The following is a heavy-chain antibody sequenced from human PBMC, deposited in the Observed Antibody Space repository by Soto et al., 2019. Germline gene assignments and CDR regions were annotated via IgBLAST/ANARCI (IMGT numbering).Heavy chain of an antibody. D-gene: IGHD3-3*01. Sequence: GGSLRLSCAASGFALSNYAMSWVRQAPGKGLEWVSAISGNGGSTYYADSVKGRFTISRDNSKSTLYLQMNSLRAEDTAVYYWAKARTLFGVFPFLDCWGQGTKATSSS. CDR2: ISGNGGST. V-gene: IGHV3-23*01. CDR1: GFALSNYA. CDR3: AKARTLFGVFPFLDC. J-gene: IGHJ4*02.